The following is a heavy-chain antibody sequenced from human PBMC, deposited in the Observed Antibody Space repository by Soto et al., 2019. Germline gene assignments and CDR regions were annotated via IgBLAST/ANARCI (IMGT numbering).Heavy chain of an antibody. CDR1: GGSFSGYY. Sequence: SETLSLTCAVYGGSFSGYYWSWIRQPPGKGLEWIGEINHSGSTNYNPSLKSRVTISVDTSKNQFSLKLSSVTAADTAVYYCARTRPRGYYYYGMDVWGQGTTVTVSS. D-gene: IGHD3-10*01. CDR2: INHSGST. CDR3: ARTRPRGYYYYGMDV. J-gene: IGHJ6*02. V-gene: IGHV4-34*01.